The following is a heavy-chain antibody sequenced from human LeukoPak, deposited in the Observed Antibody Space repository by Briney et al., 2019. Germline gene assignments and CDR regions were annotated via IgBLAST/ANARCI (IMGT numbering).Heavy chain of an antibody. CDR2: MNPNSGNT. CDR1: GYTFTSYD. D-gene: IGHD6-19*01. V-gene: IGHV1-8*01. J-gene: IGHJ4*02. Sequence: ASVRVSCKASGYTFTSYDINWVRQATGQGLEWMGWMNPNSGNTGYAQKFQGRVTMTRNTSISTAYMELSSLRSEDTAVYYCARVPSVQWLGYYFDYWGQGTLVTVSS. CDR3: ARVPSVQWLGYYFDY.